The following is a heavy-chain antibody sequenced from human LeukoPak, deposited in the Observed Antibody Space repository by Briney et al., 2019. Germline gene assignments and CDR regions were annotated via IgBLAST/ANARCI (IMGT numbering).Heavy chain of an antibody. V-gene: IGHV3-30-3*01. J-gene: IGHJ4*02. CDR1: GFTFSSYA. D-gene: IGHD6-6*01. CDR3: ARWGDGGSSSRDY. Sequence: GGSLRLSCAASGFTFSSYAMHWVRQAPGKGLEWVAVISYDGSNKYYADSVKGRFTISRDNSKNTLYLQMNSLRAEDTAVYYCARWGDGGSSSRDYWGQGTLVTVSS. CDR2: ISYDGSNK.